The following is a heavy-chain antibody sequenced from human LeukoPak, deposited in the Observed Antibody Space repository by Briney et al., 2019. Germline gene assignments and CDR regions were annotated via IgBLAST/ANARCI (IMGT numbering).Heavy chain of an antibody. D-gene: IGHD1-1*01. CDR3: ARQGLERRQYQDY. V-gene: IGHV4-39*01. Sequence: SETLSLTCTVSGGSISSSNYYWGWIRQPPGKGLDWIGSLYYSGSNYYNPSLKSRVTISVDTSKNQFSLMLTAVTAADTAVYYCARQGLERRQYQDYWSQGTLVTVSS. J-gene: IGHJ4*02. CDR2: LYYSGSN. CDR1: GGSISSSNYY.